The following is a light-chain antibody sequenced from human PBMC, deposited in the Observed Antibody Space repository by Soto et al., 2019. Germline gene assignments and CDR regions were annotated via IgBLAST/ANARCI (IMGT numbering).Light chain of an antibody. CDR2: FNN. V-gene: IGLV1-47*02. CDR1: SSNIGNNY. Sequence: QPVLTQPPSASGTPGQRVTISCSGSSSNIGNNYVYWYQQVPGTAPKLLIYFNNQRPSGVPDRFSGSKSGTSASLAISGLRSEDEADYYCAAWDDSLSGWVFGGGTKLTVL. CDR3: AAWDDSLSGWV. J-gene: IGLJ3*02.